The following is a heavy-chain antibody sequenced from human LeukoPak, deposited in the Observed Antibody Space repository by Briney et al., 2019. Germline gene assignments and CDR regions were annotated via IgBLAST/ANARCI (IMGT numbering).Heavy chain of an antibody. J-gene: IGHJ3*02. CDR3: ARYGISLGYCSTTSCPTPDAFDI. D-gene: IGHD2-2*01. V-gene: IGHV4-39*01. Sequence: SETLSLTCTVSGGSISSSSYYWGWIRQPPGKGLEWIGSIYYSGSTYYNPSLKSRVTISVDTSKNQFSLKLSSVTAADTAVYYCARYGISLGYCSTTSCPTPDAFDIWGQGTMVTVSS. CDR2: IYYSGST. CDR1: GGSISSSSYY.